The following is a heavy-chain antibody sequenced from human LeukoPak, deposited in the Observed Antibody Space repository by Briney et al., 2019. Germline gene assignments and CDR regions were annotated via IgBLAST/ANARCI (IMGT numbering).Heavy chain of an antibody. J-gene: IGHJ4*02. D-gene: IGHD6-19*01. CDR3: ATGGWYLAY. CDR1: GFTFDDYG. CDR2: IKEDGSEK. Sequence: GGSLRLSCAASGFTFDDYGMSWVRQAPGKGLEWVANIKEDGSEKYYLDSVKGRISISRDNAKNSLYLQINSLKVEDRAVYYCATGGWYLAYWGQGTLVTVSS. V-gene: IGHV3-7*01.